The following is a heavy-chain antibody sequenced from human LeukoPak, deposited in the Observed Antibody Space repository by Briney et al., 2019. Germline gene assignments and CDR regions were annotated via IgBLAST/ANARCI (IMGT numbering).Heavy chain of an antibody. CDR2: IKHDGSEK. J-gene: IGHJ6*04. CDR3: ASFGGYEYYYYGMDV. Sequence: ETLSLTCTVSGGSITSYSWSWIRQPPGKGLEWVANIKHDGSEKYYVDSVKGRFTISRDNAKNSLYPQMNSLRAEDTAVYYCASFGGYEYYYYGMDVWAKGRRSPSPQ. CDR1: GGSITSYS. D-gene: IGHD5-12*01. V-gene: IGHV3-7*03.